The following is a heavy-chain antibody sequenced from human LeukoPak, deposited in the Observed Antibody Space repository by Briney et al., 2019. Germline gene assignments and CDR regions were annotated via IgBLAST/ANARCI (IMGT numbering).Heavy chain of an antibody. CDR3: AREGSSGYYYYWYFDL. D-gene: IGHD3-22*01. V-gene: IGHV4-59*01. J-gene: IGHJ2*01. Sequence: PSETLSLTCTVSGGSISSYYWSWIRQPPGKGLEWIGYIYYSGSTNYNPSLKSRVTISVDTSKNQFSLKLSSVTAADTAVYYCAREGSSGYYYYWYFDLWGRGTLVTVSS. CDR2: IYYSGST. CDR1: GGSISSYY.